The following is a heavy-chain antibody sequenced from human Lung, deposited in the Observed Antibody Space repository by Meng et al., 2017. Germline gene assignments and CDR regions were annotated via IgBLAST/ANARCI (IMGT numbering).Heavy chain of an antibody. V-gene: IGHV4-34*01. CDR1: GGSFSDYY. Sequence: LLLQQGGLRLITPSETLSLTCVGSGGSFSDYYWSWLRQPPGKGLEWIGEINHSGSTNYNPSLESRATISVDTSQNNLSLKLSSVTAADSAVYYCARGPTTMAHDFDYWGQGTLVTVSS. D-gene: IGHD4-11*01. CDR3: ARGPTTMAHDFDY. CDR2: INHSGST. J-gene: IGHJ4*02.